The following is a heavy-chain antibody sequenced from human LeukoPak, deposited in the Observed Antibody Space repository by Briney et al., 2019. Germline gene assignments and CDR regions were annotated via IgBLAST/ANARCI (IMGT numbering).Heavy chain of an antibody. CDR3: ARGYSSSWYGY. CDR1: GFTFSSYS. J-gene: IGHJ4*02. Sequence: PGGSLRLSCAASGFTFSSYSMNWVRQAPGKGLEWVSYISSSSSTIYYADSVKGRSTISRDNAKNSLYLQMNSLRAEDTAVYYCARGYSSSWYGYWGQGTLVTVSS. D-gene: IGHD6-13*01. CDR2: ISSSSSTI. V-gene: IGHV3-48*01.